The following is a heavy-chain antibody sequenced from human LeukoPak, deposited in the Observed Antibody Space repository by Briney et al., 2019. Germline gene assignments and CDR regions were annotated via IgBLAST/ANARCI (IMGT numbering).Heavy chain of an antibody. J-gene: IGHJ3*02. Sequence: PSQTLSLTCTVSGGSISSGGYYWSWIRQPPGKGLEWIGYFYYSGRPKYNPSLTSRVTISVDTSKNQFSLKLSSVTAADTAVYYCARGRGPYYDSSGYYRDAFDIWGQGTMVTVSA. CDR2: FYYSGRP. CDR1: GGSISSGGYY. CDR3: ARGRGPYYDSSGYYRDAFDI. D-gene: IGHD3-22*01. V-gene: IGHV4-61*08.